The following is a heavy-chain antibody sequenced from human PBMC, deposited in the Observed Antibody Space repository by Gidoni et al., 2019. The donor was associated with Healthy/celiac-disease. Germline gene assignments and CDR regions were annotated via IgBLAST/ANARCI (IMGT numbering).Heavy chain of an antibody. J-gene: IGHJ3*02. CDR3: ARDGAGGRYFDPSSSHNAFDI. CDR2: INPNSGGT. V-gene: IGHV1-2*06. D-gene: IGHD3-9*01. CDR1: GYTFTGYY. Sequence: QVQLVQSGAELKKPGASVKVSCKASGYTFTGYYMPLVRQAPGQGLEWMGRINPNSGGTNYAQKFQGRVTMTRDTSISTAYMELSRLRSDDTAVYYCARDGAGGRYFDPSSSHNAFDIWGQGTMVTVSS.